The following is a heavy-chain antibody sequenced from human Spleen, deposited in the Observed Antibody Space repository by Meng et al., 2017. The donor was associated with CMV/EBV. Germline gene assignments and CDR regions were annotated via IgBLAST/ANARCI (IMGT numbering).Heavy chain of an antibody. V-gene: IGHV4-39*07. CDR1: GGSISSSSYY. D-gene: IGHD4-11*01. J-gene: IGHJ6*02. CDR2: IYDSGST. CDR3: ARDYGNPRWNYYYGMDV. Sequence: SETLSLTCTVSGGSISSSSYYWGWIRQPPGKGLEWIGHIYDSGSTYYNPSLKSRVTISVDTSKNQFSLKLSSVTAADTAVYYCARDYGNPRWNYYYGMDVWGQGTTVTVSS.